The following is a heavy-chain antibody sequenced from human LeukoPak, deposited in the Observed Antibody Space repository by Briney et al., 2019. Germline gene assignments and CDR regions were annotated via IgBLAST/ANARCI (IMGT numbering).Heavy chain of an antibody. J-gene: IGHJ6*03. V-gene: IGHV4-61*02. CDR3: ARDRSLAARAYYYYYYMDV. D-gene: IGHD2-15*01. CDR1: GGSISSGSYY. CDR2: IYTSGST. Sequence: SQTLSLTCTVSGGSISSGSYYWSWIRQPAGKGLEWIGRIYTSGSTNYNPSLKSRVTISVDTSKNQFSLKLSSVTAADTAVYYCARDRSLAARAYYYYYYMDVWGKGTTVTVSS.